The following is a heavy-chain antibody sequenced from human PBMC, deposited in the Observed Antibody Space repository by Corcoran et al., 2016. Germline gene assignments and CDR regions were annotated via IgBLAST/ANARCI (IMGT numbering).Heavy chain of an antibody. CDR3: ARATVRDVVVVPAARGGFDP. CDR2: INHSGST. V-gene: IGHV4-34*01. CDR1: GGSFSGYY. Sequence: QVQLQQWGAGLLKPSETLSLTCAVYGGSFSGYYWSWIRQPPGKGLEWIGEINHSGSTNYNPSLKSRVTISVDTSKNQFSLKLSSVTAADTAVYYWARATVRDVVVVPAARGGFDPWGQGTLVTVSS. D-gene: IGHD2-2*01. J-gene: IGHJ5*02.